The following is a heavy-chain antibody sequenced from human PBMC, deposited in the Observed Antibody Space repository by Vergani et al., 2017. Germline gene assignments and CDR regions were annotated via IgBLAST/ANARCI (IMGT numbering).Heavy chain of an antibody. V-gene: IGHV1-8*01. Sequence: QVQLVQSGAEVKKPGASVKVSCKASGYTFTSYDINWVRQATGQGLEWMGWMNPNSGNTGYAQKFQGRVTMTRNTSISTAYMELSRLRSEETAVYYCATLRYCSGGSCPGTDYWGQGTLVTVSS. CDR1: GYTFTSYD. CDR2: MNPNSGNT. D-gene: IGHD2-15*01. CDR3: ATLRYCSGGSCPGTDY. J-gene: IGHJ4*02.